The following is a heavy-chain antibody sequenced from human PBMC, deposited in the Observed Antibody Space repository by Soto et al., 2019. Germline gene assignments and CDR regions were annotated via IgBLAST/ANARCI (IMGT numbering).Heavy chain of an antibody. Sequence: QVPLVESGGGLVQPGGSLRLSCAASGFTFSDYYMSWIRQAPGKGLEWISHISSSSSDTSYADSVKGRFTISRDNAKNPRYLQMNTVRAEDTAVYYCARHHIGYWGQGTLVTVSS. CDR3: ARHHIGY. J-gene: IGHJ4*02. CDR2: ISSSSSDT. CDR1: GFTFSDYY. V-gene: IGHV3-11*05.